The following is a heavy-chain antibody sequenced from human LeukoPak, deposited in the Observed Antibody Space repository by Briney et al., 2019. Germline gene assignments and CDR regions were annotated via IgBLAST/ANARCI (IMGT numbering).Heavy chain of an antibody. Sequence: SETLSLTCTVSGGSISSYYWSWIRQPPGKGLEWIGYIYYSGSTNYNPPLKSRVTISVDTSKNQFSLKLSSVTAADTAVYYCARAPLYKPNWFDPWGQGTLVTVSS. CDR3: ARAPLYKPNWFDP. D-gene: IGHD1-14*01. V-gene: IGHV4-59*01. J-gene: IGHJ5*02. CDR2: IYYSGST. CDR1: GGSISSYY.